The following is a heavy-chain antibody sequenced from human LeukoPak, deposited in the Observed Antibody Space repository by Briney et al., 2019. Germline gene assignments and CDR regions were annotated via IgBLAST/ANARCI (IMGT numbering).Heavy chain of an antibody. CDR2: IYSDNT. CDR1: GFTVSSNS. D-gene: IGHD4/OR15-4a*01. J-gene: IGHJ4*02. Sequence: PGGSLRLSCTVSGFTVSSNSMSWVRLAPGKGLEWVSFIYSDNTHYSDSVTGRFTISIDNSKNTLYLQMNSLRAEDTAVYYCARRAGAYSHPYDYWGQGTLVTVSS. CDR3: ARRAGAYSHPYDY. V-gene: IGHV3-53*01.